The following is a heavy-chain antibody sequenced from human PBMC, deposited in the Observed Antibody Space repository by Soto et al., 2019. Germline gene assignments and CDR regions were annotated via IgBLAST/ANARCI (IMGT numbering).Heavy chain of an antibody. Sequence: PSETLSLTCAVSGCFISDNYFWGWIRQPPGKGLEWIGSIYHAGDTRYNPSLKSRVTISVDTSRNQFTLRVTSVTAADTAVYFCAKDSSGLDPWSQGTLVTVSS. CDR1: GCFISDNYF. V-gene: IGHV4-38-2*02. CDR3: AKDSSGLDP. D-gene: IGHD6-25*01. J-gene: IGHJ5*02. CDR2: IYHAGDT.